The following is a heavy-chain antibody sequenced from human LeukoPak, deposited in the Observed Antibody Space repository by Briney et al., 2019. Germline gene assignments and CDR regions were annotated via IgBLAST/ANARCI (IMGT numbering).Heavy chain of an antibody. D-gene: IGHD1-26*01. CDR3: AREEWELLRYYCYYMDV. CDR1: GFTFSSYW. V-gene: IGHV3-7*01. J-gene: IGHJ6*03. CDR2: IKQDGSEK. Sequence: PGGFLRLSCAASGFTFSSYWMSWVRQAPGKGLEWVANIKQDGSEKYYVDSVKGRFTISRDNAKNSLYLQMNSLRAEDTAVYYCAREEWELLRYYCYYMDVWGKGTTVTVSS.